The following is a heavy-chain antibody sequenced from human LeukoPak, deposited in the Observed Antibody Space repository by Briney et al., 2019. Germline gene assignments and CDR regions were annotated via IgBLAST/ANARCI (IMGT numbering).Heavy chain of an antibody. J-gene: IGHJ6*03. CDR2: MNPNSGNT. Sequence: GASVKVSCKASGYTFTRYDINWVRQATGQGLEWMGWMNPNSGNTGYAQKFQGRVTMTRNTSISTAYMELSSLRSEDTAVYYCARGRSWSGYSHYYYYYMDVWGKGTTVTVSS. V-gene: IGHV1-8*01. CDR1: GYTFTRYD. CDR3: ARGRSWSGYSHYYYYYMDV. D-gene: IGHD3-3*01.